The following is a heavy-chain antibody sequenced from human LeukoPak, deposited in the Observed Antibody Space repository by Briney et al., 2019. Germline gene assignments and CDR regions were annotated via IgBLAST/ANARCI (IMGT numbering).Heavy chain of an antibody. D-gene: IGHD3-10*01. CDR2: SRNEGHSYST. J-gene: IGHJ4*02. V-gene: IGHV3-72*01. Sequence: GGSLRLSCAVSGFTFSDHYMDWVRQAPGKGLEWIGRSRNEGHSYSTDFAASVRGRAALSRNHSRDSLYLQINSLRTGDTAVYYCVALLRGIGYWGQGTLVTVSS. CDR1: GFTFSDHY. CDR3: VALLRGIGY.